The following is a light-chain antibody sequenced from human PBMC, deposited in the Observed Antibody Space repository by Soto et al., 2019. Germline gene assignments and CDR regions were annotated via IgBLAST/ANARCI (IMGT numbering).Light chain of an antibody. CDR1: QSVSNDF. Sequence: EIVLTRSPGILSLSPGERATLSCRASQSVSNDFLAWYQQKPGQAPRLLIYGASTRATDVPDRFSGSGSGADFTLSISRLEPEDFAVYYCQQYGSSPPRTFGQGTKVEMK. CDR2: GAS. V-gene: IGKV3-20*01. CDR3: QQYGSSPPRT. J-gene: IGKJ1*01.